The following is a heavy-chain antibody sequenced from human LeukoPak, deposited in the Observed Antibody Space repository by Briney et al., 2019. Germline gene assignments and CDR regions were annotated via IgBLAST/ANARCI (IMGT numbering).Heavy chain of an antibody. D-gene: IGHD1-26*01. CDR1: GFTFSDSA. CDR2: ISASGGNS. CDR3: ARDIELSC. Sequence: GGSLRLSCEASGFTFSDSAMSWVRQAPGRGLEWVSLISASGGNSYYADSVKGRFTVSRDSSKNTLHLQMYSLRAEDTAVYYCARDIELSCWGQGTLVTVSS. V-gene: IGHV3-23*01. J-gene: IGHJ4*02.